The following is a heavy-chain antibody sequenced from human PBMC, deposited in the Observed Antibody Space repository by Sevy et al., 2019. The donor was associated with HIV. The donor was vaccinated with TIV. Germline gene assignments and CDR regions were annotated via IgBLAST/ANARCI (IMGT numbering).Heavy chain of an antibody. Sequence: GESLKISCKGSGYSFTSYWIGWVRQMPGKGLEGMAIIYPGDSDPRYSPSFQGQVTISAHKSITTAYLQWSSLKASDTAMYYCARRVAAAAFDAFDIWGQGTMVTVSS. CDR2: IYPGDSDP. CDR1: GYSFTSYW. J-gene: IGHJ3*02. CDR3: ARRVAAAAFDAFDI. V-gene: IGHV5-51*01. D-gene: IGHD6-13*01.